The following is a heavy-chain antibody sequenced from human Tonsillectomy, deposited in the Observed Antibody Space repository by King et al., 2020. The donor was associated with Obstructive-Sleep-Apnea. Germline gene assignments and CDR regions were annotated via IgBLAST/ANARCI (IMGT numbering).Heavy chain of an antibody. J-gene: IGHJ5*02. Sequence: VQLQESGPGLVKPSETLSLTCTVSGGSISSDYWTWIRQSPGKRLEWIGYIYYTGSTNYSPSFKSRVTISVDTSTNQFSLHLSSVTAADTAVYYCARAPYGSGIVDWFDPWGQGTLVTVSS. V-gene: IGHV4-59*01. D-gene: IGHD3-10*01. CDR1: GGSISSDY. CDR2: IYYTGST. CDR3: ARAPYGSGIVDWFDP.